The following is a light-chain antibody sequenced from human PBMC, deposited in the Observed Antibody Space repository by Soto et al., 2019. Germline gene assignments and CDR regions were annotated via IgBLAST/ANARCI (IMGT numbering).Light chain of an antibody. CDR3: GSYTSSRIYV. CDR1: SSDVGGYNY. Sequence: QSALTQPASVSVSPGQSITISCTGTSSDVGGYNYVSWYQQHPGKAPKLMIYEVSNRPSGVSDRFSGSKSGNTASLTISGLQAEDEADYYCGSYTSSRIYVFGAGTKGTV. J-gene: IGLJ1*01. CDR2: EVS. V-gene: IGLV2-14*01.